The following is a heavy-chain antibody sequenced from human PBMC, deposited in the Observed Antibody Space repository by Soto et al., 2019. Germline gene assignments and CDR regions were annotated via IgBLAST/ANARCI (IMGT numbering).Heavy chain of an antibody. CDR3: AGEDPTGLELLSGSEFDY. J-gene: IGHJ4*02. Sequence: SETLSLTCAVYGGSFSGYYWSWIRQPPGKGLEWIGEINHSGSTNYNPSLKSRVTISVDTSKNQFSLKLSSVTAADTAVYYCAGEDPTGLELLSGSEFDYWSQGTLVTVSS. V-gene: IGHV4-34*01. CDR1: GGSFSGYY. D-gene: IGHD1-7*01. CDR2: INHSGST.